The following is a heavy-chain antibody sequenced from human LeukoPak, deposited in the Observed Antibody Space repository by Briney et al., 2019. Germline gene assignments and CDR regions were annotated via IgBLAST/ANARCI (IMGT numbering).Heavy chain of an antibody. CDR2: IYYSGST. D-gene: IGHD2-2*01. CDR3: ARGGDIVVVPAGPGNWFDP. V-gene: IGHV4-61*01. CDR1: GGSISSSSYY. Sequence: PSETLSLTCTVSGGSISSSSYYWSWIRQPPGKGLEWIGYIYYSGSTNYNPSLKSRVTISVDTSKNQFSLKLSSVTAADTAVYYCARGGDIVVVPAGPGNWFDPWGQGTLVTVSS. J-gene: IGHJ5*02.